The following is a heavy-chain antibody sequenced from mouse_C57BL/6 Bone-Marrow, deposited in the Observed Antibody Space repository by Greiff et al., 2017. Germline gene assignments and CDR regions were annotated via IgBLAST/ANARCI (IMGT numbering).Heavy chain of an antibody. V-gene: IGHV8-12*01. CDR3: ARRATYYYGSSYYAMDY. CDR2: IYWDDDK. D-gene: IGHD1-1*01. Sequence: QVTLKESGPGILQSSQTLSLTCSFSGFSLSTSGMGVSWIRQPSGKGLEWLAHIYWDDDKRYNPSLKSRLTISKDTSRNQVFLKITSVDTADTATYYCARRATYYYGSSYYAMDYWGQGTSVTVSS. J-gene: IGHJ4*01. CDR1: GFSLSTSGMG.